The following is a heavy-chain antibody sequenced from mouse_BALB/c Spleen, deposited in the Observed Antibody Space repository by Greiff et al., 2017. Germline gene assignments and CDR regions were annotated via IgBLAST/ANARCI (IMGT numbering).Heavy chain of an antibody. CDR2: ISYSGST. Sequence: EVKLMESGPGLVKPSQSLSLTCTVTGYSITSDYAWNWIRQFPGNKLEWMGYISYSGSTSYNPSLKSRISITRDTSKNQFFLQLNSVTTEDTATYYCARGLGTWFAYWGQGTLVTVSA. CDR1: GYSITSDYA. CDR3: ARGLGTWFAY. J-gene: IGHJ3*01. V-gene: IGHV3-2*02. D-gene: IGHD4-1*01.